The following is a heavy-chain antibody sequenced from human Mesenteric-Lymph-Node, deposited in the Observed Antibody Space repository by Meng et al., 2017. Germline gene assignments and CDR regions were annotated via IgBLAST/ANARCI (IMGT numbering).Heavy chain of an antibody. CDR1: GYSISSGYY. V-gene: IGHV4-38-2*01. Sequence: SETLSLTCAVSGYSISSGYYWGWIRQPPGKGLEWIGSIYHSGSTYYNPSLKSRVTISVDTSKNQFSLKLSSVTAADTAVYYCASRDGYNLTFDYWGQGTLVTVSS. J-gene: IGHJ4*02. D-gene: IGHD5-24*01. CDR3: ASRDGYNLTFDY. CDR2: IYHSGST.